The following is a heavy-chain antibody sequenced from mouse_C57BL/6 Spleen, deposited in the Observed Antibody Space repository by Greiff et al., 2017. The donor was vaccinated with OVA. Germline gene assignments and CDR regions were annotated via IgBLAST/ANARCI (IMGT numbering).Heavy chain of an antibody. J-gene: IGHJ3*01. Sequence: EVKLQESGPELVKPGASVKMSCKASGYTFTDYIMHWVKQSHGKSLEWIGYINPNNGGTSYNQKFKGKATLTVNKSSSTAYMELRSLTSEDSAVYYCAREGLRGFAYWGQGTLVTVSA. CDR1: GYTFTDYI. D-gene: IGHD1-1*01. V-gene: IGHV1-22*01. CDR2: INPNNGGT. CDR3: AREGLRGFAY.